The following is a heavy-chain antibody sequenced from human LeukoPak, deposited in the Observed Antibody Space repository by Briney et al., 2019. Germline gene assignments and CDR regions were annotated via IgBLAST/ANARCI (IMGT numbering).Heavy chain of an antibody. D-gene: IGHD3-9*01. CDR3: ARGETTLRYFDYFDY. CDR1: GYTFTSYA. Sequence: GTSVKVSCKASGYTFTSYAMHWVRQAPGQGLEWMGWINAGNGNTKYSQKFQGRVTITRDTSASTAYMELSSLRSEDTAVYYCARGETTLRYFDYFDYWGQGTLVTVSS. J-gene: IGHJ4*02. CDR2: INAGNGNT. V-gene: IGHV1-3*01.